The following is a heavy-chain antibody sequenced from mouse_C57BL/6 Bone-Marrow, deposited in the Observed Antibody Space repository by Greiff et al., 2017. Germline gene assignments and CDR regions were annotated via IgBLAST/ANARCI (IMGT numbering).Heavy chain of an antibody. CDR1: GFTFSSYA. J-gene: IGHJ2*01. CDR3: TRENLRYYFDY. CDR2: ISSGGDYI. D-gene: IGHD1-1*01. V-gene: IGHV5-9-1*02. Sequence: EVQRVESGEGLVKPGGSLRLSCAASGFTFSSYAMSWVRQTPEKRLEWVAYISSGGDYIYYADTVKGRFTISRDNARNTLYLQMSSLKSEDTAMYYCTRENLRYYFDYWGQGTTLTVSS.